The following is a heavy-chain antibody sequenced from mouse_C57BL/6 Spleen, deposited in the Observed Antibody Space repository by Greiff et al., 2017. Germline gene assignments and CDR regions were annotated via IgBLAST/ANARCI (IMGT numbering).Heavy chain of an antibody. CDR3: ARGEGITAVAYYFGY. D-gene: IGHD1-1*01. CDR2: IDPSDSYT. V-gene: IGHV1-69*01. CDR1: GYTFTSYW. J-gene: IGHJ2*01. Sequence: QVQLKQPGAELVKPGASVKLSCKASGYTFTSYWMHWVKQRPGQGLEWIGEIDPSDSYTNYNQKFKGKSTLTVDKSSSTAYMQLSSLTSEDSAIYYCARGEGITAVAYYFGYWGQGTTLTVSS.